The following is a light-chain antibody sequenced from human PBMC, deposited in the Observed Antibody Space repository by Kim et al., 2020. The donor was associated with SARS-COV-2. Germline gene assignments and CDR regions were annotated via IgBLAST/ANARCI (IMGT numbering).Light chain of an antibody. CDR3: QQYNKWPPST. J-gene: IGKJ2*01. CDR2: GAS. CDR1: QSVSSN. V-gene: IGKV3-15*01. Sequence: EIVMTQSPANLSVSPGERATLSCRASQSVSSNLNWYQQKPGQAPRLLIYGASTRATGIPARFSGSVSGTEFTLTISSLQSEDFAVYYCQQYNKWPPSTFGQGTKLEI.